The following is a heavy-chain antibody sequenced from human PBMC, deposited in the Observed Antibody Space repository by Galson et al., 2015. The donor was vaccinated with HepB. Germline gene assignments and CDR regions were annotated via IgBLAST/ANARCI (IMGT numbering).Heavy chain of an antibody. Sequence: SLRLSCAASGFAFYNYGMHWVRQAPGKGLEWVAVISYDGSIKFYADSVKGRFTISRDSSMNTLYLQMNGLRVEDTALYFCAKPFSRYTTRGEGNYFDSWGQGTMVTVSS. CDR3: AKPFSRYTTRGEGNYFDS. J-gene: IGHJ4*03. V-gene: IGHV3-30*18. CDR1: GFAFYNYG. D-gene: IGHD1-1*01. CDR2: ISYDGSIK.